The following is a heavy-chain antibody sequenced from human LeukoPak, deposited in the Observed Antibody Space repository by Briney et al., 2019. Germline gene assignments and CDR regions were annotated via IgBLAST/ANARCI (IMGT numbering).Heavy chain of an antibody. CDR3: ARVAPGGYNSGWYGYYFDY. V-gene: IGHV4-59*01. D-gene: IGHD6-19*01. Sequence: SETLSLTCTVSGGSISYYYWTWIRQPPGRGQEWIEHIYYGGGTNYNPSLKRRLTTSVDTSKNQFSLKLASVTAADTAVYYCARVAPGGYNSGWYGYYFDYWGQGTLVTVSS. CDR2: IYYGGGT. J-gene: IGHJ4*02. CDR1: GGSISYYY.